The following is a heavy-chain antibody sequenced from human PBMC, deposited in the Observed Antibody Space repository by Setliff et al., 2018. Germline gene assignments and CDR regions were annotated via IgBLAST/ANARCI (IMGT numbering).Heavy chain of an antibody. CDR1: GFALSTRW. Sequence: PGGSLRLSCAASGFALSTRWMHWVRQAPGKGLVWVARIDNHGSGTSYADSVKGRFTISRDNAKNTLFLQMSSLRAEDTAVYYCATFGSDPDYWGQGTLVTVSS. D-gene: IGHD3-10*01. CDR2: IDNHGSGT. V-gene: IGHV3-74*01. J-gene: IGHJ4*02. CDR3: ATFGSDPDY.